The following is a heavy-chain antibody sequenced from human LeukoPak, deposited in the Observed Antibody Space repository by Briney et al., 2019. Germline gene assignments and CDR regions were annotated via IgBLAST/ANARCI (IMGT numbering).Heavy chain of an antibody. CDR3: AKDRQLWFGRPTIFDH. CDR1: GFTFSSYW. Sequence: GGSLRLSCAASGFTFSSYWMSWVRQAPGKGLEWVAVISYDGGNKYYADSVKGRFTISRDNSKNTLYLQMNSLRGEDTAVYYCAKDRQLWFGRPTIFDHWGQGTLVTVSS. D-gene: IGHD3-10*01. CDR2: ISYDGGNK. V-gene: IGHV3-30*18. J-gene: IGHJ4*02.